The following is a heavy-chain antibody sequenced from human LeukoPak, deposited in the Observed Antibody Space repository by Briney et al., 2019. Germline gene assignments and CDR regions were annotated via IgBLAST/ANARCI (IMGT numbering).Heavy chain of an antibody. CDR3: ARGTRRYYYGMDV. CDR2: ISSSSSYT. V-gene: IGHV3-11*06. D-gene: IGHD2-2*01. CDR1: GFTFSDYY. Sequence: GGSLRLSCAASGFTFSDYYMSWIRQAPGKGLEWVSYISSSSSYTNYADSVKGRFTISRDNARNSLYLQMNSLRAEDTAVYYCARGTRRYYYGMDVWGQGTTVTVSS. J-gene: IGHJ6*02.